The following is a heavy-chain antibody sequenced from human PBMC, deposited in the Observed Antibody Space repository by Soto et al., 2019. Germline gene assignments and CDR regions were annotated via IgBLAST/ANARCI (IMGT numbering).Heavy chain of an antibody. V-gene: IGHV1-69*02. CDR3: ASSYGSGYRAFDY. Sequence: QVQLVQSGAEVKRPGSSVKVSCKASGDTFTFYSINWVRQAPGLGLEWMGRINPILSMSNYAQRFQGRVTMTADKSTSTAYMELGSLRSEDTAIYYCASSYGSGYRAFDYWGQGARVTVSS. D-gene: IGHD3-10*01. J-gene: IGHJ4*02. CDR1: GDTFTFYS. CDR2: INPILSMS.